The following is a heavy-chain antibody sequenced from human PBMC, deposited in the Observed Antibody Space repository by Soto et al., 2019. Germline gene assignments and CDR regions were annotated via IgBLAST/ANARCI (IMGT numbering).Heavy chain of an antibody. CDR1: GFNLPLYT. D-gene: IGHD1-1*01. CDR3: ARSTAIPDPAPLEADT. J-gene: IGHJ4*02. V-gene: IGHV3-21*04. Sequence: AYLRISWAAYGFNLPLYTVTLIGKGPGKGLEWVSSLGVSDDRLYAASVEGRFTISRDNAKTTLYLELHALRGADTAVYYCARSTAIPDPAPLEADTWGQRTLVTV. CDR2: LGVSDDR.